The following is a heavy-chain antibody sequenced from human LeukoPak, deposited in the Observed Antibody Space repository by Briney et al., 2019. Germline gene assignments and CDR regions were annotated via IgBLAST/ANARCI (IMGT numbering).Heavy chain of an antibody. D-gene: IGHD2-21*01. CDR3: ARRDGGATYWYFDV. CDR2: FFPGDSNT. V-gene: IGHV5-51*01. Sequence: GEPLKISCKGSGYTFTNYWIGWVLQLPGEGLEWMGVFFPGDSNTSYSPSFEGQVTISADKSSTTTYWQWSTLKASDTAMYYCARRDGGATYWYFDVWGRGTLVTVSS. CDR1: GYTFTNYW. J-gene: IGHJ2*01.